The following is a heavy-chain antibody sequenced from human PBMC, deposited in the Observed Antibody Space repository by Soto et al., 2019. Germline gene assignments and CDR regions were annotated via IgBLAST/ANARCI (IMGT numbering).Heavy chain of an antibody. J-gene: IGHJ4*02. CDR3: ARDGVQWLAFFDY. D-gene: IGHD6-19*01. CDR1: GFTFSSYG. V-gene: IGHV3-33*01. Sequence: QVQLVESGGGVVQPGMSLRLSCAASGFTFSSYGMHWVRQAPGKGLEWVAVIWYDGSNKYYADSVKGRFTISRDNSKNTLYLQMNSLRAEDTAVYYCARDGVQWLAFFDYWGQGTLVTVSS. CDR2: IWYDGSNK.